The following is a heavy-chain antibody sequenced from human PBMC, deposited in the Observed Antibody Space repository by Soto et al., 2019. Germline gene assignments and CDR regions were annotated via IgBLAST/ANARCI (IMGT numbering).Heavy chain of an antibody. V-gene: IGHV4-31*03. Sequence: QVQLQESGPGLVKPSQTLSITCTVSGDSISVGYYWSWIRQHPGKGLEWIGYVSPSGTTYYNPSLKSRVSISTDTSKNQFSLEVSSVTAADTAVYYCARDRGSYGMDVWGQGTTVTVSS. CDR3: ARDRGSYGMDV. J-gene: IGHJ6*02. CDR1: GDSISVGYY. CDR2: VSPSGTT.